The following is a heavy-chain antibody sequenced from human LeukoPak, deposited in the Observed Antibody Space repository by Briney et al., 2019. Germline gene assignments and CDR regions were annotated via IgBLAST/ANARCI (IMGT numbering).Heavy chain of an antibody. J-gene: IGHJ4*02. CDR3: ARSMTTVTTCYFDY. CDR1: GGSISSGGYY. CDR2: IYYSGST. D-gene: IGHD4-17*01. V-gene: IGHV4-31*03. Sequence: SQTLSLTCTVSGGSISSGGYYGSWIRQHPGKGLEWIGYIYYSGSTYYNPSLKSRVTISVDTSKNQFSLKLSSVTAADTAVYYCARSMTTVTTCYFDYWGQGTLVTVSS.